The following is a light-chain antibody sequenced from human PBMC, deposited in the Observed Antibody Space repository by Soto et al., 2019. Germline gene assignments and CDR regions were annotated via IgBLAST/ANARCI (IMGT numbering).Light chain of an antibody. J-gene: IGKJ2*01. V-gene: IGKV1-33*01. CDR3: QQYDGPPPYT. CDR2: DAS. CDR1: QDIRDF. Sequence: DIQMTQSPSSLSASVGDRVTITCQASQDIRDFLNWYQQKPGKAPKLLIYDASNLEPGAPSRFTGRGSGTDFTFPIASLQPEDIATYYCQQYDGPPPYTFGQPTKLEIK.